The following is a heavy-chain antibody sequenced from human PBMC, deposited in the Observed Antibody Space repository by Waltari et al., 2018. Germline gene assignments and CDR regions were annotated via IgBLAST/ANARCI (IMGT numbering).Heavy chain of an antibody. V-gene: IGHV1-69*14. D-gene: IGHD6-19*01. CDR1: GGTSSSYA. J-gene: IGHJ3*02. CDR2: IIPIFGTA. Sequence: QVQLVPSGAAVKKPGSSVTVSCKASGGTSSSYAISWVRQAPGQGLEWMGGIIPIFGTANYAQKFQGRVTITADKSTSTAYMELSSLRSEDTAVYYCARVTAGQNAFDIWGQGTMVTVSS. CDR3: ARVTAGQNAFDI.